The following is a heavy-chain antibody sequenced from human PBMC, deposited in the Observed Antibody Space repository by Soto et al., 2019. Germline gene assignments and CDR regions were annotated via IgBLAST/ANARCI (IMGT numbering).Heavy chain of an antibody. CDR1: GDSIISSDFY. J-gene: IGHJ5*02. Sequence: SETLSLTCTVSGDSIISSDFYWGWVRQPPGKGLEWIGSIFYLGSSYYNPSLKSRVTMSVDTSKNQFSLRLRSLTAADTALYFCARHSLALRKNNWFDPWGQGIMVTVSS. D-gene: IGHD3-3*02. V-gene: IGHV4-39*01. CDR2: IFYLGSS. CDR3: ARHSLALRKNNWFDP.